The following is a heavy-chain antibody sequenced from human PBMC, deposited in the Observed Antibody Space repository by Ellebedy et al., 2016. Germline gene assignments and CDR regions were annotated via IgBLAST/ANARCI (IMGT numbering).Heavy chain of an antibody. CDR2: INAGNGNT. V-gene: IGHV1-3*01. Sequence: ASVKVSCKASGYTFTSQAMHWVRQAPGQRLEWMGRINAGNGNTKYSQKFQGRLTITRDTSASTAYMELSSLRSEDTAVYYCARVLTHYYDSIEEDAFDIWGQGTMVTVSS. D-gene: IGHD3-22*01. J-gene: IGHJ3*02. CDR1: GYTFTSQA. CDR3: ARVLTHYYDSIEEDAFDI.